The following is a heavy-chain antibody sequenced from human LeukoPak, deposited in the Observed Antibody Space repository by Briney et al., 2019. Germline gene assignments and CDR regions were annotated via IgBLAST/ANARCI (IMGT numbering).Heavy chain of an antibody. J-gene: IGHJ4*02. CDR3: ASLPIWGSRPHY. CDR2: IHTSGNT. Sequence: PSETLSLTCTVSSDSISSGGYSWTWIRQPAGKGLEWIGRIHTSGNTNYNPSLKSRVTISVDTSKNLFSLKLSSVTAADTAVYYCASLPIWGSRPHYWGQGTLVTVSS. CDR1: SDSISSGGYS. V-gene: IGHV4-61*02. D-gene: IGHD3-16*01.